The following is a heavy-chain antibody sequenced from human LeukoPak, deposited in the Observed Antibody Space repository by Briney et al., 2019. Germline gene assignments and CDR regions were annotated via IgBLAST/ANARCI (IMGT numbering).Heavy chain of an antibody. J-gene: IGHJ4*02. D-gene: IGHD6-19*01. CDR1: GFTFGSYA. CDR3: AKTTAGHSSGRDPGWPVDY. Sequence: LSGGSLRLSCAASGFTFGSYAMTWVRQAPGKGLEWVAHISGSGGSTYHADSVKGRFTISRDNSKNTVYLQMNSLGAEDTAVYYCAKTTAGHSSGRDPGWPVDYWGQGTLVTVSS. V-gene: IGHV3-23*01. CDR2: ISGSGGST.